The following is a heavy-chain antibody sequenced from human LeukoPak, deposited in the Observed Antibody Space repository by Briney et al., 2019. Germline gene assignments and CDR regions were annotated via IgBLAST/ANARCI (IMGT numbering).Heavy chain of an antibody. CDR1: GFTFSSYS. D-gene: IGHD4-17*01. CDR2: ISSSSSTI. CDR3: ARDGWTVATGYYYGMDV. J-gene: IGHJ6*02. Sequence: PGGSLRLSCAASGFTFSSYSMNWVRQAPGKGLEWVSYISSSSSTIYYADSVKGRFTISRDNAKNSLYLQMNSLRAEDTAVCYCARDGWTVATGYYYGMDVWGQGTTVTVSS. V-gene: IGHV3-48*01.